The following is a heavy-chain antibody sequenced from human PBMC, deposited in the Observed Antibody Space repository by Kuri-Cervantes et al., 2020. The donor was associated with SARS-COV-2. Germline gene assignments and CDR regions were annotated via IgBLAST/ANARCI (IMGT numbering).Heavy chain of an antibody. V-gene: IGHV3-30*18. CDR3: AKDLRPAPFLDAFDI. J-gene: IGHJ3*02. Sequence: GESLKISCAASGFTFSSYGMHWVRQAPGKGLEWVAVISYDGSNKYYADSVKGRFTISRDNSKNTLYLQMNSLRAEDTAVYYCAKDLRPAPFLDAFDIWGQGTMVTVSS. CDR1: GFTFSSYG. D-gene: IGHD2-2*01. CDR2: ISYDGSNK.